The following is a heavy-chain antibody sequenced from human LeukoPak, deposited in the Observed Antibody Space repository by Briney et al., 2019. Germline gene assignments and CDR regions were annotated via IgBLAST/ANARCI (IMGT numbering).Heavy chain of an antibody. J-gene: IGHJ4*02. CDR1: GGSISSGGYY. CDR2: IYYSGST. D-gene: IGHD3-22*01. Sequence: SQTLSLTCTVSGGSISSGGYYWSWIRQHPGKGLEWIGYIYYSGSTYYNPSLKSRVTISVDTSKNQFSLKLSSVTAADTVVYYCARVDDSSGLDYWGQGTLVTVSS. V-gene: IGHV4-31*03. CDR3: ARVDDSSGLDY.